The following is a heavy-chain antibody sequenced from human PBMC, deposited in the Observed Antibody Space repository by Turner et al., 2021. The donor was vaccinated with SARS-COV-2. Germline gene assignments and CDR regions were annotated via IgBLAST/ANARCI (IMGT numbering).Heavy chain of an antibody. CDR2: INPNSGGT. Sequence: QVQLVQSGAEVKKPGDSVKVSCKASGYTFSGYYMHWVRQAPGQGLEWMGWINPNSGGTNYAQKFQGRVTMTSDTSISTAYMELSRLRSDDTAVYYCARGPRGYDFWSGYPNWFDPWGQGTLVTVSS. J-gene: IGHJ5*02. CDR3: ARGPRGYDFWSGYPNWFDP. D-gene: IGHD3-3*01. CDR1: GYTFSGYY. V-gene: IGHV1-2*02.